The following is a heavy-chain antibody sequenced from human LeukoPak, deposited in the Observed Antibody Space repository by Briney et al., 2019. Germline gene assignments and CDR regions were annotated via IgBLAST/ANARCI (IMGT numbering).Heavy chain of an antibody. D-gene: IGHD4-17*01. V-gene: IGHV3-30-3*01. CDR1: GFTFSNYA. Sequence: GGSLRLSCAASGFTFSNYAMHWVRQAPGKGLEWVAVISYDGDKKYYADSVKGRFTISRDNSKNTLYLDMNSLRAEDTAVYYCSRSTVSLVDWGQGTLVTVSS. CDR3: SRSTVSLVD. CDR2: ISYDGDKK. J-gene: IGHJ4*02.